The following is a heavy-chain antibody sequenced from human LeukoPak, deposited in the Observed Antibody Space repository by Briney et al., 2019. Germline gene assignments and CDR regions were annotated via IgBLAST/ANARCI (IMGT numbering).Heavy chain of an antibody. CDR2: ISSSSSHI. Sequence: GGPLRLSCAASGFTFSSYSMNWVRQAPGKGLEWVSFISSSSSHIYYADSVRGRFSISRDNAKSSLYLQMNSLRAEDTAVYYCARDHHPFTAWGQGTLVTVSS. CDR3: ARDHHPFTA. D-gene: IGHD5-18*01. CDR1: GFTFSSYS. J-gene: IGHJ4*02. V-gene: IGHV3-21*01.